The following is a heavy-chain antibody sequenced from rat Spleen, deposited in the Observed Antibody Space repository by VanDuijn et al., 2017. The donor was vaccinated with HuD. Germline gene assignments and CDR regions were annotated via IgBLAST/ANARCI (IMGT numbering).Heavy chain of an antibody. D-gene: IGHD4-3*01. CDR1: GFTFRNFD. V-gene: IGHV5-25*01. J-gene: IGHJ3*01. Sequence: EVQLVESGGGLVQPGRSLKVSCAASGFTFRNFDMAWVRQDPTKGLEWVASISPSGVTYYRDSVKGRFTVSRENAKSTLYLLMDSLMSEDTATYYCTRQDTSGYSNWFTYWGQGTLVTVSS. CDR3: TRQDTSGYSNWFTY. CDR2: ISPSGVT.